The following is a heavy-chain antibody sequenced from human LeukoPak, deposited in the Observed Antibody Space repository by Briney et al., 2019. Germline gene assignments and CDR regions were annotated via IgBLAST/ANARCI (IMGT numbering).Heavy chain of an antibody. V-gene: IGHV4-59*01. J-gene: IGHJ5*02. CDR3: ARFFGSSLGTWFDP. Sequence: PSETLSLTCTVSGGSISSYYWSWIRQPPGKGLQWIGYIYYSGSTNYNPSLKSRVTISVDTSKNQFSLKLSSVTAADTAVYYCARFFGSSLGTWFDPWGQGTLVTVSS. D-gene: IGHD6-6*01. CDR2: IYYSGST. CDR1: GGSISSYY.